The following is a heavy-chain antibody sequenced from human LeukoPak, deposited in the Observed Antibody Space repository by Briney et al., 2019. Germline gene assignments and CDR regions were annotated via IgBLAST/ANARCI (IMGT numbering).Heavy chain of an antibody. CDR1: GFTFNTYW. Sequence: GGSLRLSCAASGFTFNTYWMSWVRQAPGKGLEWVANIKQDGRDKTYADSVKGRFTISRDNTKNSLYLQMNSLRAEDTAVYYCARDTGGRGWFDPWGQGTLVTVSS. V-gene: IGHV3-7*01. CDR3: ARDTGGRGWFDP. CDR2: IKQDGRDK. J-gene: IGHJ5*02. D-gene: IGHD2-8*02.